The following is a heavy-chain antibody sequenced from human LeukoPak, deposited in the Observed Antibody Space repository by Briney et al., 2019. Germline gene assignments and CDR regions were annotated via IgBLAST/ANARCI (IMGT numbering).Heavy chain of an antibody. Sequence: ASVKVSCKASGGTFSSYTISWVRQAPGQGLEWMGRIIPILGIANYAQKFQGRVTITADKSTRTAYMELSSLRSEDTAVYYCARGPDCSSTSCYTEAFDYWGQGTLVTVSS. D-gene: IGHD2-2*02. CDR3: ARGPDCSSTSCYTEAFDY. CDR1: GGTFSSYT. V-gene: IGHV1-69*02. CDR2: IIPILGIA. J-gene: IGHJ4*02.